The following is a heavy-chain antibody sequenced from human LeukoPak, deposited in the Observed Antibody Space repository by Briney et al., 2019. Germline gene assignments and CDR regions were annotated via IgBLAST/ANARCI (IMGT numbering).Heavy chain of an antibody. Sequence: PSETLSLTCTASGGSISRYYWSWIRQPPGKGLEWIGYIYYSGSTYYNPSLKSGVTISVDTSKNQCSLKLNSVTAADTAVYYCARFYGPGTRFDPWGQGTLVTVST. CDR3: ARFYGPGTRFDP. V-gene: IGHV4-59*01. CDR1: GGSISRYY. D-gene: IGHD3-10*01. J-gene: IGHJ5*02. CDR2: IYYSGST.